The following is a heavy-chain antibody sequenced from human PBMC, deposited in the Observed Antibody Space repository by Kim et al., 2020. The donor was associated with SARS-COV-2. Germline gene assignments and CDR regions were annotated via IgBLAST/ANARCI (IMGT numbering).Heavy chain of an antibody. J-gene: IGHJ6*02. CDR2: IYHSGST. CDR1: GGSISSSNW. Sequence: SETLSLTCAVSGGSISSSNWWNWVRQPPGKGLEWIGEIYHSGSTNYNPSLKSRVTISVDKSKNQFSLKLSSVTAADTAVYYCARTNSSGWYGYYYYGMDVWVQGTTVTVSS. CDR3: ARTNSSGWYGYYYYGMDV. D-gene: IGHD6-19*01. V-gene: IGHV4-4*02.